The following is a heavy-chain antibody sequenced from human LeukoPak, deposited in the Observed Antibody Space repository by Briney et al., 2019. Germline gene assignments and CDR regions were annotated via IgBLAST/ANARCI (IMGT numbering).Heavy chain of an antibody. CDR1: GFTFDDYG. CDR2: INWNGGNT. V-gene: IGHV3-20*04. Sequence: GGSLRLSCAVSGFTFDDYGMSWVRQAPGKGLEWVSGINWNGGNTGYADAVKGRFTISRDNAKNSLYLQMNSLGAEDTALYYCARLDSSGYYSSSNFDCWGQGTLVTVSS. CDR3: ARLDSSGYYSSSNFDC. D-gene: IGHD3-22*01. J-gene: IGHJ4*02.